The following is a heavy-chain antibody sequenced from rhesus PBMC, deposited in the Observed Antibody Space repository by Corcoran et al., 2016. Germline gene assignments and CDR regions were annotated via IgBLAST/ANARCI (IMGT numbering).Heavy chain of an antibody. J-gene: IGHJ5-2*02. V-gene: IGHV4-80*01. CDR3: ARHSPGNSLDV. Sequence: QVQLQESGPGLVKPSETLSLTCTVSGASLSSSWWSWIRQPPGKGLEWIGEINGNSGSTYYNSTLKRRVNMAKDASKNQFSLKLNSVTAADTAGYSCARHSPGNSLDVWGRGVLVTGSS. CDR1: GASLSSSW. CDR2: INGNSGST.